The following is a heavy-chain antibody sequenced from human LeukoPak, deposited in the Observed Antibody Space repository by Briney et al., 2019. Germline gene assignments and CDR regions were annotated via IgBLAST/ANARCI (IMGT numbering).Heavy chain of an antibody. D-gene: IGHD6-13*01. Sequence: PSETLSLTCAVYGGSFSGYYWSWIRQPPGKGLEWIGEINHSGSTNYNPSLKSRVTISVDTSKNQFSLKVRSVTAADTAVYYCARYSNSRYYFDYWGLGTLVTVSS. V-gene: IGHV4-34*01. CDR1: GGSFSGYY. J-gene: IGHJ4*02. CDR2: INHSGST. CDR3: ARYSNSRYYFDY.